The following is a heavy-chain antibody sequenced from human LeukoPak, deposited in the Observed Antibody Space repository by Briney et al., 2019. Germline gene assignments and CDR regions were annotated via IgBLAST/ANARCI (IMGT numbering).Heavy chain of an antibody. Sequence: SETLSLTCAVYGGSFSGYYWSWIRQPPGKGLEWIGEINHSGSANYSPSLSSRVTISLDMSENQFSLKLTSVTAADTAVYYCARGQGTVTTHWGQGTLVTVSS. V-gene: IGHV4-34*01. D-gene: IGHD4-17*01. J-gene: IGHJ4*02. CDR1: GGSFSGYY. CDR2: INHSGSA. CDR3: ARGQGTVTTH.